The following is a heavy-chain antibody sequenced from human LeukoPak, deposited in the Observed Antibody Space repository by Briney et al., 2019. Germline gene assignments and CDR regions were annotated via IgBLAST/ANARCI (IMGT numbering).Heavy chain of an antibody. J-gene: IGHJ3*02. CDR2: ISSSGSST. CDR3: VRDGYCSDGGCYAASGI. V-gene: IGHV3-48*03. D-gene: IGHD2-15*01. Sequence: PGGSLRLSCAASGFTFSSYEMNWVRQAPGKGLEWVSYISSSGSSTYYADSVKGRFTISRDNAKNSLHLQMNTVRAEDTAVYYCVRDGYCSDGGCYAASGIWGQGTKVTVSS. CDR1: GFTFSSYE.